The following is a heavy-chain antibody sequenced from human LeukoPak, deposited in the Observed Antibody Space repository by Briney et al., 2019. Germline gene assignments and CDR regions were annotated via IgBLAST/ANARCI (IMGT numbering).Heavy chain of an antibody. CDR3: TSGAMLVS. V-gene: IGHV3-15*01. Sequence: GGSLRLSCVASGFTFTNAWMSWVRQAPGKGLEWVGRTKRKSDGGTTDYAAPVKGRFTISRDDSKNTLYLQMNSLKTEDTAVYYCTSGAMLVSWGQGTLVTVSS. D-gene: IGHD3-22*01. J-gene: IGHJ5*02. CDR1: GFTFTNAW. CDR2: TKRKSDGGTT.